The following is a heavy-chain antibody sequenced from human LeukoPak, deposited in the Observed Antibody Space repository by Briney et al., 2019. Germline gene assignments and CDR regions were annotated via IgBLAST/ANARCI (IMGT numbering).Heavy chain of an antibody. CDR1: GGSISSGDYY. CDR3: ARDRRYYYDSSGYYYQCYYFDY. V-gene: IGHV4-61*08. J-gene: IGHJ4*02. CDR2: IYYSGST. Sequence: SETLSLTCTVSGGSISSGDYYWSWIRQPPGKGLEWIGYIYYSGSTNYNPSLKSRVTISVDTSKNQFSLKLSSVTAADTAVYYCARDRRYYYDSSGYYYQCYYFDYWGQGTLVTVSS. D-gene: IGHD3-22*01.